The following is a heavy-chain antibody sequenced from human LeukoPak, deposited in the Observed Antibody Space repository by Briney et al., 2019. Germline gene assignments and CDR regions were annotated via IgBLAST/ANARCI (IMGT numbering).Heavy chain of an antibody. D-gene: IGHD1-26*01. J-gene: IGHJ5*02. Sequence: PSETLSLTCTVSGGSISSSGYYWGWIRQPPGKGLEWIASIYYSGSTYYNPSLKSRVTISVDTSKNQLSMKLSSLTAADTAVYYCARHEYSGSYYGLSWFDPWGQGTLVTVSS. V-gene: IGHV4-39*01. CDR1: GGSISSSGYY. CDR2: IYYSGST. CDR3: ARHEYSGSYYGLSWFDP.